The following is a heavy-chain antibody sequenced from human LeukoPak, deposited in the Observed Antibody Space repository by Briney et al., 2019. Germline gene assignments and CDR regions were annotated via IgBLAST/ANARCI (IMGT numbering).Heavy chain of an antibody. J-gene: IGHJ4*02. CDR2: ISSSSSNI. CDR1: GFTFSSYS. CDR3: ARRSIAVAGPFDY. Sequence: GGSLRLSCAASGFTFSSYSINWVRQAPGKGLEWVSSISSSSSNIYYADSVKGRFTISRDKANNSLYLQMNSLRAEDTAVYYSARRSIAVAGPFDYWGQGTLVTVSS. V-gene: IGHV3-21*06. D-gene: IGHD6-19*01.